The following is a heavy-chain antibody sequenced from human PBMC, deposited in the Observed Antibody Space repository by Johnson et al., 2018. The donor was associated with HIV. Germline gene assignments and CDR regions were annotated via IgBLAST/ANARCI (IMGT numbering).Heavy chain of an antibody. Sequence: QEQLVESGGGGVQPGRSLRLSCAASGFTFSDYGMHWVRQAPGKGLEWVSVIYSGGSTYYADSMKGRFTISRDNAENSLYLQMNGLTAEDSALYYCARGRLGDPFPGAFDIWGQGTMVTVSS. D-gene: IGHD3-16*01. J-gene: IGHJ3*02. CDR3: ARGRLGDPFPGAFDI. V-gene: IGHV3-NL1*01. CDR2: IYSGGST. CDR1: GFTFSDYG.